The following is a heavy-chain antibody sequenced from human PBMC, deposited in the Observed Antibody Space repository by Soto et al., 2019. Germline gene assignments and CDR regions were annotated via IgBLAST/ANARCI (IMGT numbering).Heavy chain of an antibody. D-gene: IGHD3-22*01. CDR3: ARGDNYDIHDY. CDR1: GYTFTSYA. Sequence: QVQLVQSGAEVKKPGASVKVSCKASGYTFTSYAMHWVRQAPGQRLEWMGWINAGNGNTKYSQKLQGRVTITRDTSASTAYMEVSSLRSEDPAVYYCARGDNYDIHDYWGQGTLVTVSS. CDR2: INAGNGNT. V-gene: IGHV1-3*01. J-gene: IGHJ4*02.